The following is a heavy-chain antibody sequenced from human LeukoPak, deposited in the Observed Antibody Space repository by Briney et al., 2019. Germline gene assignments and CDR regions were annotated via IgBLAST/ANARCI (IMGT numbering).Heavy chain of an antibody. D-gene: IGHD3-22*01. Sequence: GASVKVSCKASGYTFTGYYMHWVRQAPGQGLGWMGRINPNSGGTNYAQKFQGRVTMTRDTSISTAYMELSRLRSDDTAVYYCARDTYYYDSSGYSNWFDPWGQGTLVTVSS. V-gene: IGHV1-2*06. CDR3: ARDTYYYDSSGYSNWFDP. CDR2: INPNSGGT. CDR1: GYTFTGYY. J-gene: IGHJ5*02.